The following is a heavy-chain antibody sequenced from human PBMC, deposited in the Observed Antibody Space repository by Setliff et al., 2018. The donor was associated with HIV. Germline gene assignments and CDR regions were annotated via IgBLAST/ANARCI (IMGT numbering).Heavy chain of an antibody. CDR3: ARSSRGNCGGDCYLVDY. CDR1: GGSISNYY. D-gene: IGHD2-21*02. V-gene: IGHV4-4*07. J-gene: IGHJ4*02. Sequence: PSETLSLTCTVSGGSISNYYWSWIRQPAGKGLEWIGRIQTSGRTNNNPSLKSRVTMSVDTSKNQFSLILTSVTAADTAVYYCARSSRGNCGGDCYLVDYWGQGTPVTVSS. CDR2: IQTSGRT.